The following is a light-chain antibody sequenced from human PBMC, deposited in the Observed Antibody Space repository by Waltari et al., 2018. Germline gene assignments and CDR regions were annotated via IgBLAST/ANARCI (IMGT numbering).Light chain of an antibody. Sequence: QSALTQPPSASGSPGPSVTISCPGTSSAVCGYNYVSWYQQHPGTAPKPMISDVRKRPSGVPDRFSGSKSGNTASLTVSGLQAEDEADYYCSSFTTSTSLLIFGGGTKVTVL. J-gene: IGLJ2*01. CDR3: SSFTTSTSLLI. CDR2: DVR. V-gene: IGLV2-8*01. CDR1: SSAVCGYNY.